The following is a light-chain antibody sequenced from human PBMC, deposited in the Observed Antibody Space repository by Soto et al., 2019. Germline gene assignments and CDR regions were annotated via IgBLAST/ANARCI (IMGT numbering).Light chain of an antibody. CDR3: HSYDSSLSGYV. Sequence: QSVLTQPPSVSGAPGQRVNISCSGSSSNIGAGYDVHWYQQLPGTAPKLLIYGNSNRPSGVPDRFSGSKSGTSASLAITGLQAEDEADYYCHSYDSSLSGYVFGTGPKLTVL. CDR1: SSNIGAGYD. J-gene: IGLJ1*01. V-gene: IGLV1-40*01. CDR2: GNS.